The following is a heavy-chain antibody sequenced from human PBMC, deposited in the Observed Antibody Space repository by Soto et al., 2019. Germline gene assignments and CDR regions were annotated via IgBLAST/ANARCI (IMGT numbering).Heavy chain of an antibody. CDR2: ISYDGTAK. CDR1: GFTFRSYG. Sequence: QVQLVESGGGVVQPGRSLRLSCAASGFTFRSYGMQWVRQAPGKGLEWVAVISYDGTAKYYADSVKGRFTISRDNSKNTLYLQMNSLRAEDTAVYYCATTVVTPGIPFDYWGQGTLVTVSS. D-gene: IGHD4-17*01. J-gene: IGHJ4*02. CDR3: ATTVVTPGIPFDY. V-gene: IGHV3-30*03.